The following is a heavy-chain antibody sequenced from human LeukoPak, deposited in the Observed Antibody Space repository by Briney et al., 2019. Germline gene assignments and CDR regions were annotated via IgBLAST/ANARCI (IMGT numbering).Heavy chain of an antibody. CDR3: ARDPIGMSCSGGSCYSLGHVFDT. D-gene: IGHD2-15*01. V-gene: IGHV1-2*02. J-gene: IGHJ3*02. CDR1: GFTFTGYY. Sequence: ASVKVSCKTSGFTFTGYYIHWVRQAPGQGLEWMGWINPNSGGTNYAQKFQGRVTMTRDTSNSTAYMELSRLRSDDTAVYYCARDPIGMSCSGGSCYSLGHVFDTWGQGTMVTVSS. CDR2: INPNSGGT.